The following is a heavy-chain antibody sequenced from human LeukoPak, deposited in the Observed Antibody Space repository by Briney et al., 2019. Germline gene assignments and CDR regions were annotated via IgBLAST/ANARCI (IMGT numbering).Heavy chain of an antibody. D-gene: IGHD2-15*01. CDR1: GGSFSGYY. CDR2: INHSGST. J-gene: IGHJ4*02. CDR3: ASGCSGGSCRDY. V-gene: IGHV4-34*01. Sequence: PSETLSLTCAVYGGSFSGYYWSWIRQPPGNGLEWIGEINHSGSTNYSPSLKSRVTISVDTSKNQLSLKLSSVTAADTAVYYCASGCSGGSCRDYWGQGTLVTVSP.